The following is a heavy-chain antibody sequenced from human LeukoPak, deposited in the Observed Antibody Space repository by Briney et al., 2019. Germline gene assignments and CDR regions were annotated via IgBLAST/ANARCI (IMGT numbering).Heavy chain of an antibody. CDR2: ISGSGGST. V-gene: IGHV3-23*01. D-gene: IGHD3-16*01. J-gene: IGHJ4*02. CDR1: GFTFSSYA. CDR3: AKYARRETFYGDY. Sequence: GGSLRLSRAASGFTFSSYAMSWVRQAPGRGLEWVSAISGSGGSTYYADSVKGRFTISRDNSKNTLYLQMRSMRVEDTALYYCAKYARRETFYGDYWGQGTLVTVSS.